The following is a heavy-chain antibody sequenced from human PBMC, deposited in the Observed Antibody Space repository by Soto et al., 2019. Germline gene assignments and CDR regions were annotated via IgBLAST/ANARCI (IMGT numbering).Heavy chain of an antibody. CDR3: ANRRRDIVATIDAFDI. CDR2: ISSSSSDI. D-gene: IGHD5-12*01. Sequence: GGSLRLSCAASGFTFVSYSMNWVRQAPGKGLEWISSISSSSSDIYYADSVKGRFTISRDNAKNSLSLQMNSLRAEDTAVYYCANRRRDIVATIDAFDIWGQGTMVTVSS. V-gene: IGHV3-21*01. J-gene: IGHJ3*02. CDR1: GFTFVSYS.